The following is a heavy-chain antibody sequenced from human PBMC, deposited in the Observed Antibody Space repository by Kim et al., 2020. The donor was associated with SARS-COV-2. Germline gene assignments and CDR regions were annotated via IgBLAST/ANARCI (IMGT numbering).Heavy chain of an antibody. Sequence: ASVKVSCKASGYTFTSYYMHWVRQAPGQGLEWMGIINPSGDSTNYAQKFQGRVTMTRDTSTSTVYMELSSLRSEDTAVYYCARPATYASESYYFDFWGQGTLVTVSS. CDR2: INPSGDST. D-gene: IGHD3-10*01. J-gene: IGHJ4*02. CDR3: ARPATYASESYYFDF. V-gene: IGHV1-46*01. CDR1: GYTFTSYY.